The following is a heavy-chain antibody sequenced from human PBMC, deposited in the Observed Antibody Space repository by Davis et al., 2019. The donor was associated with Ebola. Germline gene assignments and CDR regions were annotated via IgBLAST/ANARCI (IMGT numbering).Heavy chain of an antibody. J-gene: IGHJ4*02. Sequence: SLKISCVASGFTFDDYAMHWVRQAPGKGLEWVSGISWNSGSIGYADSVKGRFTISRDNAKNSLYLQMNSLRAEDTALYYCAKACSPLTGFCFDYWGQGTLVTVSS. CDR2: ISWNSGSI. D-gene: IGHD2-15*01. CDR3: AKACSPLTGFCFDY. V-gene: IGHV3-9*01. CDR1: GFTFDDYA.